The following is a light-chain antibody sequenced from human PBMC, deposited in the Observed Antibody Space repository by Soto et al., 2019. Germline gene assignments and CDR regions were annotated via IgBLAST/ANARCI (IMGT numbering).Light chain of an antibody. CDR2: KAS. J-gene: IGKJ1*01. CDR3: QHYNSYSEA. Sequence: DIQLTQSPSSLSASVGDRVTITCRVSQGISSYLNWYQQKPGKAPKLLIYKASTLKSGVPSRFSGSGSGTEFTLTISSLQPGDFATYYCQHYNSYSEAFGQGTKVDIK. CDR1: QGISSY. V-gene: IGKV1-5*03.